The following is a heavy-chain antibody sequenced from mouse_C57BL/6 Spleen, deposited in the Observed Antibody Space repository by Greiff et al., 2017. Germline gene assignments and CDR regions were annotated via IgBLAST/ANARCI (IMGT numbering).Heavy chain of an antibody. V-gene: IGHV5-16*01. CDR1: GFTFSDYY. Sequence: EVQLQESEGGLVQPGSSMKLSCTASGFTFSDYYMAWVRQVPEKGLEWVANINYDGSSTYYLDSLKSRFIISRDNAKNILYLQMSRLKSEDTATYYCARDYYAMDDWGQGTSVTVST. J-gene: IGHJ4*01. CDR2: INYDGSST. CDR3: ARDYYAMDD.